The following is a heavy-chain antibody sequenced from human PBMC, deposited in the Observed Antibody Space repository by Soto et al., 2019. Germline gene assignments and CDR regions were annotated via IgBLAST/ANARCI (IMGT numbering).Heavy chain of an antibody. D-gene: IGHD4-17*01. J-gene: IGHJ5*02. CDR1: GGTFSSYA. V-gene: IGHV1-69*13. CDR3: ARSTTVTTPCYVGLDP. CDR2: IIPIFGTA. Sequence: GASVKVSCKASGGTFSSYAISWVRQAPGQGLEWMGGIIPIFGTANYAQKFQGRVTITADESTSTAYMELSSLRSEDTAVYYCARSTTVTTPCYVGLDPWGQGTLVTVSS.